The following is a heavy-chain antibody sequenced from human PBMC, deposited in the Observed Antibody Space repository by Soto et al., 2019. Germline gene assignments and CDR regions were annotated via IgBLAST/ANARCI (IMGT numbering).Heavy chain of an antibody. D-gene: IGHD3-3*01. CDR2: IYASGTT. CDR3: ARSLSDSYEYYFDY. CDR1: GSSISSYY. J-gene: IGHJ4*02. Sequence: SETLSLTCTVSGSSISSYYWSWIRQPAGKGLEYIGRIYASGTTNYNPSLKSRVTMSVDAFENQFSLRLTSVTAADTAVYYCARSLSDSYEYYFDYWGQGTLVTVSS. V-gene: IGHV4-4*07.